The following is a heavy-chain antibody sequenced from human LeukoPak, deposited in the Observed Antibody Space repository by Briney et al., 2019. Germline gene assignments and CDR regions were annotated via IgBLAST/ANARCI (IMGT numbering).Heavy chain of an antibody. CDR3: AIGRKFDSWYAFAI. V-gene: IGHV4-39*07. J-gene: IGHJ3*02. CDR1: GGSISRSSYY. Sequence: PSETLSLTCTVSGGSISRSSYYWGYIRQPPGKGLEWIGSIYYSGNTNYNPSLESRVTMSVDTSKNHFSLKLTSMAAADTAVYYCAIGRKFDSWYAFAIWGQGTVVIVSS. CDR2: IYYSGNT. D-gene: IGHD6-13*01.